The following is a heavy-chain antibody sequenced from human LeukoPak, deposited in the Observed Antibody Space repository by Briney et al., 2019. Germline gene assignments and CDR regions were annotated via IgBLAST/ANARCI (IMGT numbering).Heavy chain of an antibody. J-gene: IGHJ4*02. D-gene: IGHD1-26*01. CDR1: GDSISSYY. V-gene: IGHV4-4*07. Sequence: SETLSLTCTVSGDSISSYYWTWIRQPAGKGLEWIGRINISGNINYNHSLKSRVTTSVDTSKNQFSLKLNSVTGADTAVYYCAIEYGSSRTFAYWSQRTQVT. CDR2: INISGNI. CDR3: AIEYGSSRTFAY.